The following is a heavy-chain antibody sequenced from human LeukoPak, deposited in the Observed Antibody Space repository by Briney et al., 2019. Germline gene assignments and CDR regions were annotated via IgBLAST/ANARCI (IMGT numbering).Heavy chain of an antibody. CDR1: GFTFSSYG. D-gene: IGHD3-22*01. CDR2: ISYDGSNK. Sequence: GGSLRLSCAASGFTFSSYGMHWVRQAPGKGLEWVAVISYDGSNKYYADSVKGRFTISRDNSKNTLYLQMNSLRAEDTAVYYCAGDVYYDSGGLDYWGQGTLVTVSS. CDR3: AGDVYYDSGGLDY. V-gene: IGHV3-30*03. J-gene: IGHJ4*02.